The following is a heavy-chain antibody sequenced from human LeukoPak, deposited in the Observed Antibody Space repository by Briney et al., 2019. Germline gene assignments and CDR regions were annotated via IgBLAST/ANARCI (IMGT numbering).Heavy chain of an antibody. Sequence: SETLSLTCAVSGGSISSNNWWSWVRQPPGKGLEWIGAIYHSGSTDYNPSLESRVSISVDKSKNQFSLKLSSVTAADTAVYYCVRHGESGRHHAYFDYWGHGALVTASS. CDR3: VRHGESGRHHAYFDY. J-gene: IGHJ4*01. CDR2: IYHSGST. D-gene: IGHD3-10*01. V-gene: IGHV4-4*02. CDR1: GGSISSNNW.